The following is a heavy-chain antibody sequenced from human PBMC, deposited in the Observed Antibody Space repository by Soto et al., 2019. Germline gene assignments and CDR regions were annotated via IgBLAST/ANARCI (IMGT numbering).Heavy chain of an antibody. Sequence: SETLSLTCAVYGGSFSGYYWSWIRQPPGKGLEWIGEINHSGSTNYNPSLKSRVTISVDTSKNQFSLKLSSVTAADTAVYYCARGGSRITMVRGVIPQKGIDYWGQGTLVTVSS. CDR3: ARGGSRITMVRGVIPQKGIDY. CDR2: INHSGST. CDR1: GGSFSGYY. V-gene: IGHV4-34*01. D-gene: IGHD3-10*01. J-gene: IGHJ4*02.